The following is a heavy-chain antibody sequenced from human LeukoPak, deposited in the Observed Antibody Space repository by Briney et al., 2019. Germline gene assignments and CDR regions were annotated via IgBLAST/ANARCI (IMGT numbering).Heavy chain of an antibody. J-gene: IGHJ6*03. CDR2: ISSDGGST. V-gene: IGHV3-64*01. Sequence: GGSLRLSCAASGFTFSSYAMHWVRQAPGKGLEYVSAISSDGGSTYYANSVKGRFTISRDNFKNTLYLQMGSLRAEDMAVYYCARVGDLWSGYYNYYYYYMDVWGKGTAVTVSS. CDR1: GFTFSSYA. CDR3: ARVGDLWSGYYNYYYYYMDV. D-gene: IGHD3-3*01.